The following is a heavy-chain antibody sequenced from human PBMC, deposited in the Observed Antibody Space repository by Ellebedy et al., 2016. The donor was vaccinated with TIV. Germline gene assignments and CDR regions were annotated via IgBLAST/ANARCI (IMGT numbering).Heavy chain of an antibody. V-gene: IGHV3-74*01. J-gene: IGHJ3*02. Sequence: GESLKISXAASGFTFSHHWMHWVRQAPEKGLVWVSRLNSDGSVTGYADSVKGRFTISRDNVKNTVYLEMNSLRAEDTAVYYCGSVFEIWGQGTMVTVSS. CDR1: GFTFSHHW. CDR2: LNSDGSVT. D-gene: IGHD3-10*01. CDR3: GSVFEI.